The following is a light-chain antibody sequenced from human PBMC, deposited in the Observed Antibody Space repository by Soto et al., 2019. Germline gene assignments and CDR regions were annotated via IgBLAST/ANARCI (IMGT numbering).Light chain of an antibody. Sequence: ALTQPRSVSGSPGQSVTISCTGTSSDVGGYNYVSWYQQHPGKAPKLMIYDVNKRPSGVPDRFSGSKSGNTASLTISGLQAEDEADYYCCSYAGSYTVVFGGGTKLTVL. CDR1: SSDVGGYNY. V-gene: IGLV2-11*01. J-gene: IGLJ2*01. CDR3: CSYAGSYTVV. CDR2: DVN.